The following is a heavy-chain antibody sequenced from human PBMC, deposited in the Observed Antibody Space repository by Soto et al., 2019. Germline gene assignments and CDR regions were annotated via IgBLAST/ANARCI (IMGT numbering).Heavy chain of an antibody. D-gene: IGHD2-21*02. CDR2: IYYSGST. J-gene: IGHJ4*02. CDR3: ARGRCGGDCYANFDY. V-gene: IGHV4-30-4*01. Sequence: PSETLSLTCTVSGGSISSGDYYWSWIRQPPGKGLEWIGYIYYSGSTYYNPSLKSRVTISVDTSKNQFSLKLSSVTAADTAVYYCARGRCGGDCYANFDYWGQGTLVTVSS. CDR1: GGSISSGDYY.